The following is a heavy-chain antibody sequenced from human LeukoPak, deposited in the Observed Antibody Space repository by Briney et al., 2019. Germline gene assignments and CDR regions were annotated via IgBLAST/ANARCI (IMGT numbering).Heavy chain of an antibody. CDR3: ARGGIAAHYNWFEP. V-gene: IGHV4-34*01. CDR1: GGSFSGYY. CDR2: INHSGST. Sequence: SETLSLTCAVYGGSFSGYYWSWIRRPPGKGLEWIGEINHSGSTNYNPSLKSRVTISVDTSKNQFSLKLSSVTAADTPVYYCARGGIAAHYNWFEPWGQGTLVTVSS. D-gene: IGHD6-13*01. J-gene: IGHJ5*02.